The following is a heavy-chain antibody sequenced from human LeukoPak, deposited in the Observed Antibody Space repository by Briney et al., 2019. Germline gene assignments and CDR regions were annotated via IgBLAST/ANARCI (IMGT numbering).Heavy chain of an antibody. V-gene: IGHV4-4*02. D-gene: IGHD3-10*01. CDR2: IYYSGST. Sequence: SETLSLTCAVSGGSITNNWWSWVRQPPGKGLEWIGSIYYSGSTYYNPSLKSRVTISVDTSKNQFSLKLSSVTAADTAVYYCARVEEIRFYGSGSYPNWFDPWGQGTLVTVSS. CDR1: GGSITNNW. CDR3: ARVEEIRFYGSGSYPNWFDP. J-gene: IGHJ5*02.